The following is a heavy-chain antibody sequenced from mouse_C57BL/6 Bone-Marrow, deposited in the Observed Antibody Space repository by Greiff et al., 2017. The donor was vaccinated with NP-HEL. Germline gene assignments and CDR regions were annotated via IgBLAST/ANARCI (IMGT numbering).Heavy chain of an antibody. V-gene: IGHV5-12*01. CDR2: ISNGGGST. CDR1: GFTFSDYY. CDR3: ARHPSYYYGSPYAMDY. Sequence: EVMLVESGGGLVQPGGSLKLSCAASGFTFSDYYMYWVRQTPEKRLEWVAYISNGGGSTYYPDTVKGRFTISRDNAKNTLYLQMSRLKSQDTAMYYCARHPSYYYGSPYAMDYWGQGTSVTVSS. J-gene: IGHJ4*01. D-gene: IGHD1-1*01.